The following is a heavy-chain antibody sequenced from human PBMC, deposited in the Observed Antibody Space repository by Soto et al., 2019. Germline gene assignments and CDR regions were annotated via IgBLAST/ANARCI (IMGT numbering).Heavy chain of an antibody. J-gene: IGHJ4*02. CDR3: ARPVNPYGSGTYLLV. CDR2: IDPSDSYT. CDR1: GYTFTSYW. V-gene: IGHV5-10-1*01. D-gene: IGHD3-10*01. Sequence: EVQLVQSGAEVKKPGESLTISCRVSGYTFTSYWISWVRQMPGKGLEWVGRIDPSDSYTSYSPSFQGNVTISADKSIDTAYLKWNSRKASDPAMYYCARPVNPYGSGTYLLVWGQGTPVTVS.